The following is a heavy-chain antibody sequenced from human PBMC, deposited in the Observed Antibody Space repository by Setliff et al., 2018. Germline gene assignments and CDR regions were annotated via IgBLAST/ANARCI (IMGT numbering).Heavy chain of an antibody. V-gene: IGHV1-18*01. CDR2: ISPYSGNT. CDR3: VRSSAPQVALAADFDF. Sequence: ASVKVSCKTSGFRFTNFGFGWVRQAPGQGLEWLGSISPYSGNTNYPQWLQDRVTMTIDTSATTVYMELQSLRSDDTAVYYCVRSSAPQVALAADFDFWGQGTPVTVSS. J-gene: IGHJ4*02. D-gene: IGHD6-19*01. CDR1: GFRFTNFG.